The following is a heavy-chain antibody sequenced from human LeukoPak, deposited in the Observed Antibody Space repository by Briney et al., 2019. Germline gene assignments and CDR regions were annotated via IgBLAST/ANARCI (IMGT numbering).Heavy chain of an antibody. V-gene: IGHV4-4*02. CDR1: GGSISSSNW. CDR3: AREFAYYYGSGSYYRHFDY. CDR2: IYHSGST. J-gene: IGHJ4*02. D-gene: IGHD3-10*01. Sequence: PSETLSLTCAVSGGSISSSNWWSWVRQPPGKGLEWIGEIYHSGSTNYNPSLKSRVTISVDKSKNQFSLKLSSVTAADTAVYYCAREFAYYYGSGSYYRHFDYWGQGTLVTVSS.